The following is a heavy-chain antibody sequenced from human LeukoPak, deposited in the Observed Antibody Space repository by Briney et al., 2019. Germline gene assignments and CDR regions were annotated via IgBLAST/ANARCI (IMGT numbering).Heavy chain of an antibody. CDR2: VSGSGGTT. CDR3: AKGGRVIHCSSDNCRHFDY. CDR1: GFTFTSEA. V-gene: IGHV3-23*01. D-gene: IGHD2-15*01. Sequence: PGGSLRLSCAASGFTFTSEAMSWVRQTPGMGLEWVSTVSGSGGTTYSADSVKGRFIISRDNSKSTLYLQMNRLRAEDTAIYYCAKGGRVIHCSSDNCRHFDYWGQGILVTVSS. J-gene: IGHJ4*02.